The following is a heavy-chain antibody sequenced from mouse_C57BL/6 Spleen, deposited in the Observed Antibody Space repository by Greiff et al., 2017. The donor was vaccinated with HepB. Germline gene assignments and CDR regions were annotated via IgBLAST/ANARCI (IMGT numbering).Heavy chain of an antibody. CDR2: IHPSDSDT. J-gene: IGHJ4*01. CDR3: AITTGTGAMDY. Sequence: QVQLQQPGAELVKPGASVKVSCKASGYTFTSYWMHWVKQRPGQGLEWTGRIHPSDSDTNYNQKFKGKATLTVDKSSSTAYMQLSSLTSEDSAVYYCAITTGTGAMDYWGQGTSVTVSS. V-gene: IGHV1-74*01. CDR1: GYTFTSYW. D-gene: IGHD4-1*02.